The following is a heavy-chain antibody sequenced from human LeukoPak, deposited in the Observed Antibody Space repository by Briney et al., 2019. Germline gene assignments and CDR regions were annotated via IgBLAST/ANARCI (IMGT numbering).Heavy chain of an antibody. Sequence: GGSLRLSCAASGFTFSSYSMNWVRQAPGKGLEWISSISSSSSYIYYADSLKGRFTISRDNAKNSLYLQMNSLRAEDTAVYYCARDLCSSTSCYFDYWSQGTLVTVSS. J-gene: IGHJ4*02. CDR3: ARDLCSSTSCYFDY. V-gene: IGHV3-21*01. D-gene: IGHD2-2*01. CDR2: ISSSSSYI. CDR1: GFTFSSYS.